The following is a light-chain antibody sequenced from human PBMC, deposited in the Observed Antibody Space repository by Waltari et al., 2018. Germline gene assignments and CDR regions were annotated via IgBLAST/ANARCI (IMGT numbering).Light chain of an antibody. CDR1: SSDVGGYTH. CDR3: CSYAGSSTLV. Sequence: QSALTQPASVSGSPGQSITIPSTGTSSDVGGYTHVSWYQQHPGKAPKLIIYDVSKRPSGFSNRFSGSKSGNTASLTISGLQAEDEADYYCCSYAGSSTLVFGGGTKLTVL. CDR2: DVS. V-gene: IGLV2-23*02. J-gene: IGLJ2*01.